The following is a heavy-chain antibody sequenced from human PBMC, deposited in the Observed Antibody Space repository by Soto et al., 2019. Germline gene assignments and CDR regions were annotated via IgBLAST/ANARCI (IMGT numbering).Heavy chain of an antibody. CDR3: ARTSEAGKYYYGMDV. V-gene: IGHV5-51*01. CDR2: IYPGDSDT. J-gene: IGHJ6*02. D-gene: IGHD6-13*01. CDR1: GYSFTNYW. Sequence: EVQLVQSGAEVKKPGESLKISCKGSGYSFTNYWIGWVRQMPGKGLEWMGIIYPGDSDTRYSPSFQGQVTISADKSISTAYLQWSSLKASDTAMYHCARTSEAGKYYYGMDVWGQGTTVTVSS.